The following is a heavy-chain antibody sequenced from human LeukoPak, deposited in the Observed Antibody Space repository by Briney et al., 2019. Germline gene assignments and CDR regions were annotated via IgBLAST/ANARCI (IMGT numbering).Heavy chain of an antibody. V-gene: IGHV3-74*01. J-gene: IGHJ4*02. Sequence: GGSLRLSCAASGFTFSNFRMHWVRQAPGKGLVWVSRINTDEITTSYADSVKGRFTISRDNAKNTLYLQMDSLRVEDTAVYYCARGHYCSGGSRYYHYFDNWGQGTLVTVSS. D-gene: IGHD2-15*01. CDR3: ARGHYCSGGSRYYHYFDN. CDR1: GFTFSNFR. CDR2: INTDEITT.